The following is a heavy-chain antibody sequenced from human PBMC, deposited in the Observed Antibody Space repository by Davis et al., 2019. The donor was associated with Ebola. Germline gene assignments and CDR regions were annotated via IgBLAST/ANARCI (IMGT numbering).Heavy chain of an antibody. CDR2: VYHSGSA. V-gene: IGHV4-61*03. Sequence: PSETLSLTCTVSGDSVSSGSFYWSWIRQSPGKGLEWIGCVYHSGSASYSPSLKSRVTISVDTSMNHISLGLTSVTAADTAVYYCARGSYCTTPNCASGESYGELADWGQGILVTVSS. J-gene: IGHJ4*01. CDR1: GDSVSSGSFY. D-gene: IGHD2-8*01. CDR3: ARGSYCTTPNCASGESYGELAD.